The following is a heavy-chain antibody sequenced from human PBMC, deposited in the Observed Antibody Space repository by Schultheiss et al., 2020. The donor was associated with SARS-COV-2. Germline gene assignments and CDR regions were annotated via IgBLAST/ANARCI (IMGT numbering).Heavy chain of an antibody. D-gene: IGHD2-2*01. CDR2: IYYSGST. Sequence: SETLSLTCTVSGGSISSGGYYWSWIRQPPGKGLEWIGYIYYSGSTNYNPSLKSRVTISVDTSKNQFSLRLTSVTAADTALYYCARRGYCGSTSCNFGFGAPFDYWGQGTPVTVSS. V-gene: IGHV4-61*08. J-gene: IGHJ4*02. CDR3: ARRGYCGSTSCNFGFGAPFDY. CDR1: GGSISSGGYY.